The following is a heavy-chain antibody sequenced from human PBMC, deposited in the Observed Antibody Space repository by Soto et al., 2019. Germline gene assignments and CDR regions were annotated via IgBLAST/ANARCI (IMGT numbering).Heavy chain of an antibody. D-gene: IGHD5-18*01. CDR2: ISGSGGST. J-gene: IGHJ5*02. Sequence: GGSLRLSCAASGFTFSSYAMSWVRQAPGKGLEWVSAISGSGGSTYYADSVKGRFTISRDNSKNTLYLQMNSLRAEDTAVYYCANVDTAMVTGPWGQGTLVTVSS. V-gene: IGHV3-23*01. CDR1: GFTFSSYA. CDR3: ANVDTAMVTGP.